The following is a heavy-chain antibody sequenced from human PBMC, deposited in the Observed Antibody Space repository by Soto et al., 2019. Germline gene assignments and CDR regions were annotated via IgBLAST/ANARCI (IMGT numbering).Heavy chain of an antibody. Sequence: GASVKVSCKASGYTFTSYDINWVRQATGQGLEWMGWMNSNSGNTGYAQKFQGRVTMTRNTSISTAHMELSSLRSEDTAVYYCAPQSKHEYGSGRPSAFDIWGQGTMVTVSS. CDR2: MNSNSGNT. J-gene: IGHJ3*02. CDR3: APQSKHEYGSGRPSAFDI. CDR1: GYTFTSYD. V-gene: IGHV1-8*01. D-gene: IGHD3-10*01.